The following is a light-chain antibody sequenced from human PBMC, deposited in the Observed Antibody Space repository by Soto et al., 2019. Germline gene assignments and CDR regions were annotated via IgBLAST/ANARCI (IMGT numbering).Light chain of an antibody. Sequence: DIQMTQSPSTLSASVGDRVTITCRARQSISSWLAWYQQKPGKAPKLLIYKASGLESGVPSRFSGSGSGTDFTLTISSLQPDDFATYYCQQYNSYSEAFGQGTKA. J-gene: IGKJ1*01. CDR2: KAS. CDR3: QQYNSYSEA. V-gene: IGKV1-5*03. CDR1: QSISSW.